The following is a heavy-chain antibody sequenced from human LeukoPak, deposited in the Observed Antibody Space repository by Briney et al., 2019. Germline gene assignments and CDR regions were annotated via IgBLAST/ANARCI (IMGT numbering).Heavy chain of an antibody. CDR3: AKDDYSGYDQTFDY. D-gene: IGHD5-12*01. V-gene: IGHV3-23*01. J-gene: IGHJ4*02. CDR2: ISGSGGNT. Sequence: GGSLRLSCAASGFTFSSYAMSWVRQAPGKGLEWVSAISGSGGNTYYADSVKGRFTISRDDSKNTLYLQMNSLRAEDTAVYYCAKDDYSGYDQTFDYWGQGTLVTVSS. CDR1: GFTFSSYA.